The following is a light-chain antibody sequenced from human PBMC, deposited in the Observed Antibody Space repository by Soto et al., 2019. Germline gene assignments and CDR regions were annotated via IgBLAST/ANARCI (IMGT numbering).Light chain of an antibody. Sequence: QAVVTQEPSLTVSPGGTVTLTCASSSGPVNSAYYPNWFQQKPGQAPRSLVFSTIGKHSWTPARFSGSLLGGKAALTLSGVQPEDEAEYYCLLYYGGAWVFGGGTQLTVL. CDR2: STI. J-gene: IGLJ3*02. V-gene: IGLV7-43*01. CDR1: SGPVNSAYY. CDR3: LLYYGGAWV.